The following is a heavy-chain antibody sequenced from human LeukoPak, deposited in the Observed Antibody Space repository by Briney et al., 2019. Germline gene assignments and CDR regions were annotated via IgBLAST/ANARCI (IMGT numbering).Heavy chain of an antibody. CDR3: ARALDTYYGMDV. D-gene: IGHD5-18*01. Sequence: GGSLKLSCAASGFTFSTYSMNWVRQAPGKWLEWVSYISSRMSTIYYVYFVKGRFTISRDNATHSLCLQMYSLRAEDTAVYYCARALDTYYGMDVWGQGTTVTVSS. CDR2: ISSRMSTI. V-gene: IGHV3-48*01. J-gene: IGHJ6*02. CDR1: GFTFSTYS.